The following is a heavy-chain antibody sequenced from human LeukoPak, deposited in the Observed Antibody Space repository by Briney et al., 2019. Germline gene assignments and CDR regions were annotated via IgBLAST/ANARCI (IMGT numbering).Heavy chain of an antibody. J-gene: IGHJ6*02. CDR3: ARHIAAAAGGYYYYGMDV. CDR1: GYTLTELS. D-gene: IGHD6-13*01. CDR2: FDPEDGET. V-gene: IGHV1-24*01. Sequence: ASVKVSCKVSGYTLTELSMHWVRQAPGKGLEWMGGFDPEDGETIYAQKFQGRVTMTTDTSTRTAHMELRSLRSDDTAVYYCARHIAAAAGGYYYYGMDVWGQGTTVTVSS.